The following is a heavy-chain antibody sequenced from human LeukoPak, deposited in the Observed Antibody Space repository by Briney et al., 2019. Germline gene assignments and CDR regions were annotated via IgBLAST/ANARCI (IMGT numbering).Heavy chain of an antibody. Sequence: GGTLRLSCAASGFTFRRYGMSWVRQAPGKGLEWVSAISGSGGSTYYADSVKGRFTISRDNSKNTLYLQMSSLRAEHTAVYYCAKAGQLYYYGSGSPYYFDYWGQGTLVTVSS. CDR2: ISGSGGST. V-gene: IGHV3-23*01. CDR1: GFTFRRYG. J-gene: IGHJ4*02. D-gene: IGHD3-10*01. CDR3: AKAGQLYYYGSGSPYYFDY.